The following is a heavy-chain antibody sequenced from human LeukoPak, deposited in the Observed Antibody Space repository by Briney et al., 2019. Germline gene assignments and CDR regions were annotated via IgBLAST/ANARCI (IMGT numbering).Heavy chain of an antibody. D-gene: IGHD6-13*01. CDR1: GDSVSSNSAA. J-gene: IGHJ4*02. V-gene: IGHV6-1*01. CDR2: TYYRSKWYN. CDR3: ARDLYSSSWPTEYYFDY. Sequence: SQTPSLTCAISGDSVSSNSAAWNWIRQSPSRGLECLGRTYYRSKWYNDYAVSVKSRITINPDTSKNQFSMQLNSVTPEDTAVYYCARDLYSSSWPTEYYFDYWGQGTLVTVSS.